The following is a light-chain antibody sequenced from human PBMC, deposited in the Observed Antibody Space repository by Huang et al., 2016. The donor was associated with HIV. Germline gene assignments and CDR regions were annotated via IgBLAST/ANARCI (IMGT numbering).Light chain of an antibody. J-gene: IGKJ4*01. Sequence: DIQMTQSPSSLSASVGDRVIMTCRARQNITTYLNWYQQRPGKAPKLLIYAASSLQSGVPSRFSGSGSGTDFTLTISSLQPEDFATYYCQQSYSSLLSFGGGTKVAIK. V-gene: IGKV1-39*01. CDR1: QNITTY. CDR3: QQSYSSLLS. CDR2: AAS.